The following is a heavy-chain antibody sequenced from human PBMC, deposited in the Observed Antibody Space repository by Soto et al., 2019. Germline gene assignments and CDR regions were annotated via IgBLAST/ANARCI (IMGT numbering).Heavy chain of an antibody. CDR3: ARWDPVGAQYYYYGMDV. CDR1: GGTFSSYA. V-gene: IGHV1-69*01. CDR2: IIPIFGTA. J-gene: IGHJ6*02. D-gene: IGHD1-26*01. Sequence: QVQLVQSGAEVKKPGSSVKVSCKASGGTFSSYAISWVRQAPGQGLEWMGGIIPIFGTANYAQKFQGRVTITADESTSTAYMELSSLRSEDTAVYYCARWDPVGAQYYYYGMDVWGQGTTVTVSS.